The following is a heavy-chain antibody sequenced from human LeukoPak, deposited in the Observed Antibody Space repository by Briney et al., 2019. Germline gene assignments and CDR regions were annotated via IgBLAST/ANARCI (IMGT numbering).Heavy chain of an antibody. Sequence: GGSLRLSCAASGFTFNSYNMNWVRQAPGKGLEWVSSISSSSTYIYYADSVKGRFTISRDNAENSLYLQMNSLRAEDTAVYYCARGYYYGLDVWGKGTTVIVSS. J-gene: IGHJ6*04. CDR2: ISSSSTYI. D-gene: IGHD1-14*01. CDR1: GFTFNSYN. V-gene: IGHV3-21*01. CDR3: ARGYYYGLDV.